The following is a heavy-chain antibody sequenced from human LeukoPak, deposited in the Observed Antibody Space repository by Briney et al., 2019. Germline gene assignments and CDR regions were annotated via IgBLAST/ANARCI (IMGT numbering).Heavy chain of an antibody. V-gene: IGHV4-39*07. Sequence: SETLSLTCTVSGGSISSSSYYWGWIRQPPGKGLEWIGSIYYSGSTYYNPSLKSRVTISVDTSKNQFSLKLSSVTAADTAVYYCARDFHASGYYSVDYWGQGTLVTVSS. J-gene: IGHJ4*02. CDR2: IYYSGST. CDR3: ARDFHASGYYSVDY. CDR1: GGSISSSSYY. D-gene: IGHD3-22*01.